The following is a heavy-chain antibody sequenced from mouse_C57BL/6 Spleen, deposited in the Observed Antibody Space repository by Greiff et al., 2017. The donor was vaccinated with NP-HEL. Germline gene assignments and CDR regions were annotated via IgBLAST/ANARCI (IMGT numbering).Heavy chain of an antibody. CDR1: GYTFTDYN. Sequence: EVQLQESGPELVKPGASVKMSCKASGYTFTDYNMHWVKQSHGKSLEWIGYINPNNGGNSYNQKFKGKATLTVNKSSSTAYMELRSLTSEDSAVYYCARATVVRLDYWGQGTTLTVSS. V-gene: IGHV1-22*01. J-gene: IGHJ2*01. D-gene: IGHD1-1*01. CDR2: INPNNGGN. CDR3: ARATVVRLDY.